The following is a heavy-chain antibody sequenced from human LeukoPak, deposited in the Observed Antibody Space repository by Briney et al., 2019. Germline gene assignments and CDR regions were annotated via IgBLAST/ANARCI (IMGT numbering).Heavy chain of an antibody. CDR1: RFTFSSYR. CDR2: ISNNSSYI. D-gene: IGHD6-25*01. CDR3: ARLGGSGAI. V-gene: IGHV3-21*01. J-gene: IGHJ4*02. Sequence: GGSLRLSCAASRFTFSSYRMNWVRQAPGKGLEWVSSISNNSSYIYQADSVKGRFTISRDNAKNSLYLQMNSLRAEDTAVYYCARLGGSGAIWGQGTLVIVSS.